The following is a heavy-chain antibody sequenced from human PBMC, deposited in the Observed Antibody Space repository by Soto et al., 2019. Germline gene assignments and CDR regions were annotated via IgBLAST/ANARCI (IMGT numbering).Heavy chain of an antibody. CDR2: INAGNGNT. CDR1: CNTIARSG. D-gene: IGHD1-20*01. CDR3: AREEEYNWNYVAY. Sequence: GAAGKVSCKACCNTIARSGRYWVLPAPGQRLEWMGWINAGNGNTKYSQKFQGRVTITRDTSASTAYMELSSLRSEDTAVYYCAREEEYNWNYVAYWSQRTLVTVSS. J-gene: IGHJ4*02. V-gene: IGHV1-3*01.